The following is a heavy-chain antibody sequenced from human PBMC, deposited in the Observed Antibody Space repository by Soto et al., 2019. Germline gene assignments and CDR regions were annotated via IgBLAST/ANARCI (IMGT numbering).Heavy chain of an antibody. CDR1: GFTFSSYA. CDR3: AKGAFAGYYYYGMDV. Sequence: AGSLRLSCAASGFTFSSYAMTWVRQAPGKGLEWVSAISRSGDSTYYADSVKGRFTISRDNSKNTLYLQMNSLRAEDTAVYYCAKGAFAGYYYYGMDVWGQGTTVTVSS. CDR2: ISRSGDST. J-gene: IGHJ6*02. D-gene: IGHD3-16*01. V-gene: IGHV3-23*01.